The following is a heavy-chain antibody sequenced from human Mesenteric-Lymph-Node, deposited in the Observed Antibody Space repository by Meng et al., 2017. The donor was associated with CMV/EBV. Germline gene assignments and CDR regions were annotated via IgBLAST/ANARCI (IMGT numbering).Heavy chain of an antibody. Sequence: GESLKISCAASGFSFRSYAMSWVRQAPGKGLEWVAFIRHDERSKVYADSVKGRFTISRDNSKNTVSMEMNGLKTEDTAVYYCAKDDCDITNCWQFYALDVWGQGTTVTVSS. J-gene: IGHJ6*02. CDR1: GFSFRSYA. D-gene: IGHD2-2*01. CDR2: IRHDERSK. CDR3: AKDDCDITNCWQFYALDV. V-gene: IGHV3-30*02.